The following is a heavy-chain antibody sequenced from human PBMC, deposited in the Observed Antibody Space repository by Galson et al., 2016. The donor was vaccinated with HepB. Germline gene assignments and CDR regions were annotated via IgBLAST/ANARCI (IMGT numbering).Heavy chain of an antibody. D-gene: IGHD2/OR15-2a*01. Sequence: SLRLSCAASGFTFSGYGMHWVRQAPGKGLEWVAADSMDGRRKFYADSVKGRFTISRDNSNNILFLQMSSLRVDDTAVYFCAKRHEYCPPVGCSVDYWGHGTLVSVSS. CDR2: DSMDGRRK. CDR3: AKRHEYCPPVGCSVDY. V-gene: IGHV3-30*18. J-gene: IGHJ4*01. CDR1: GFTFSGYG.